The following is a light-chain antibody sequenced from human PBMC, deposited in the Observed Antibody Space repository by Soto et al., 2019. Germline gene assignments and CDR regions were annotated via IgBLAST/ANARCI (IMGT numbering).Light chain of an antibody. J-gene: IGLJ2*01. CDR3: QAWDSSTEVV. CDR2: QDS. V-gene: IGLV3-1*01. CDR1: KLGDKY. Sequence: YELTQPPSVSVSPGQTASITCSGDKLGDKYACWYQQKPGQSPVLVIYQDSKRPSGIPERFSGSNSGNTATLTISGTQAMDEADYYCQAWDSSTEVVFGGGTQLTVL.